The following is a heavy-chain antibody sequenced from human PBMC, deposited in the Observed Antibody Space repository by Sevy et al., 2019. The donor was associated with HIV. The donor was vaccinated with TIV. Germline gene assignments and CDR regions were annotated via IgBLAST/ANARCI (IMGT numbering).Heavy chain of an antibody. J-gene: IGHJ4*02. D-gene: IGHD2-21*01. CDR1: GGSISSSSYN. Sequence: SETLSLTCSVSGGSISSSSYNWGWIRQPPGKGLEGIGSSYYSGSTYYNPSLKSRVSISVDTSKNQFSLKLSSVTAADTAVYYCARQGGIVDRAFDYWGQGTLVTVSS. CDR2: SYYSGST. V-gene: IGHV4-39*01. CDR3: ARQGGIVDRAFDY.